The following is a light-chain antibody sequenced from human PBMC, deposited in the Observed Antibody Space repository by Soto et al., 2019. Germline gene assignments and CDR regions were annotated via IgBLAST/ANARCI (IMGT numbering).Light chain of an antibody. CDR1: QSVSSK. Sequence: EIVMTQSPATLSVSPGERATLSCRASQSVSSKLAWYQQKPGQAPRLLIYGASTRATGIPARFSGSGSGTGFTLTISSLQSEDFAVYYCQQYNNWPLTFGGGTKVEIK. CDR3: QQYNNWPLT. J-gene: IGKJ4*01. V-gene: IGKV3-15*01. CDR2: GAS.